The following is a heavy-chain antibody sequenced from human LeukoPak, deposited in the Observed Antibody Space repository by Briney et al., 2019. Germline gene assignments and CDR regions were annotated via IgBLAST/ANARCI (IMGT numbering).Heavy chain of an antibody. Sequence: PGRSLRLSCAASGFTFSSYGMSWVRQAPGKGLDWVSAISGSGGSTYYADSVKGRFTISRDNSKNTLYLQMNSLRAEDTAVYYCAKDSGDGYYPAPEYYFDYWGQGTLVTVSS. J-gene: IGHJ4*02. CDR3: AKDSGDGYYPAPEYYFDY. D-gene: IGHD5-24*01. CDR1: GFTFSSYG. CDR2: ISGSGGST. V-gene: IGHV3-23*01.